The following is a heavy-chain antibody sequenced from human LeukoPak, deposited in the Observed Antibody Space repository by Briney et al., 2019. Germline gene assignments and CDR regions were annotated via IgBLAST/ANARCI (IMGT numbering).Heavy chain of an antibody. CDR2: IYSGGST. D-gene: IGHD6-19*01. Sequence: GGSLRLSCAASGFTVSSNYMSWVRQAPGKGLEWVSVIYSGGSTYYADSVKGRFTISRDNSKNTLYLQMNSLRAEDTAVYYCASEGIAVAGSGVDYWGQGTLVTVSS. CDR1: GFTVSSNY. V-gene: IGHV3-66*01. J-gene: IGHJ4*02. CDR3: ASEGIAVAGSGVDY.